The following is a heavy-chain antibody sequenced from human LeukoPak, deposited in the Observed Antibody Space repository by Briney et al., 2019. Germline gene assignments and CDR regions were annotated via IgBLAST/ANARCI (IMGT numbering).Heavy chain of an antibody. Sequence: ASVKVSCKASGYTFTSYGISWVRQAPGQGLEWMGWISAYNGNTNYAQKLQGRVTMTTDTSTSTAYMELGSLRSDDTAVYYCARLVGVLLWFGESNNYAFDIWAKGQWSPSLQ. V-gene: IGHV1-18*01. J-gene: IGHJ3*02. D-gene: IGHD3-10*01. CDR2: ISAYNGNT. CDR3: ARLVGVLLWFGESNNYAFDI. CDR1: GYTFTSYG.